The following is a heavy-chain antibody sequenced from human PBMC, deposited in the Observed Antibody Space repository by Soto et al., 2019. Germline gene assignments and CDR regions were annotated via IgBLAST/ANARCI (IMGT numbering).Heavy chain of an antibody. J-gene: IGHJ4*02. CDR2: ISWNSGSI. D-gene: IGHD6-19*01. Sequence: CAASGFTFDDYAMHWVRQAPGKGLEWVSGISWNSGSIGYADSVKGRFTISRDNAKNSLYLQMNSLRAEDTALYYCAKVAVAGTGYYFDYWGQGTLVTVSS. CDR3: AKVAVAGTGYYFDY. V-gene: IGHV3-9*01. CDR1: GFTFDDYA.